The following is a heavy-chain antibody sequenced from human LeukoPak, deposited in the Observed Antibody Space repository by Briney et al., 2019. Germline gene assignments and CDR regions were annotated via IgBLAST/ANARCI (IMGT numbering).Heavy chain of an antibody. CDR3: ARSGPRGF. J-gene: IGHJ1*01. V-gene: IGHV3-21*01. D-gene: IGHD1-26*01. CDR2: ITSGSNYI. CDR1: GFTFSTYN. Sequence: GGPLRLSCAASGFTFSTYNMNWVRQAPGKGLEWVSSITSGSNYIFYAHSVKGRFTISRDNAKNSLYLQMNSLRPEDTAVYYCARSGPRGFWGQGTLVTVTS.